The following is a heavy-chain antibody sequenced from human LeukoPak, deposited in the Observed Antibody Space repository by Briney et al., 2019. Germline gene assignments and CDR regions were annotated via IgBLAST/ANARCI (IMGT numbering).Heavy chain of an antibody. J-gene: IGHJ3*01. V-gene: IGHV4-59*08. Sequence: SETLSLTCSVSGVSISNYYWTWIRQPPGKGLEWVGYVYYSGSTNYNPSLKSRVTMSVDTSKNQFSLKLSSVTAADTAVYYCARHDSRGGAFDVRGQGTMVTVSS. CDR3: ARHDSRGGAFDV. CDR2: VYYSGST. CDR1: GVSISNYY. D-gene: IGHD2-15*01.